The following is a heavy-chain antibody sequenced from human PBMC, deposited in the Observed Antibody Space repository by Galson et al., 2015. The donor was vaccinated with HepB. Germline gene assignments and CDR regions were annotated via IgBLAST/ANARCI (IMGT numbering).Heavy chain of an antibody. Sequence: SLRLPCPVSGLFLSNYDMNWVRQAPGKGLEWVSYISVNSSTIYYADSVKGRFTISRDNDRKSLYLHMNSLRAEDTAVYYCASLGYWGQGALVTVSS. D-gene: IGHD3-16*01. CDR3: ASLGY. CDR1: GLFLSNYD. J-gene: IGHJ4*02. CDR2: ISVNSSTI. V-gene: IGHV3-48*04.